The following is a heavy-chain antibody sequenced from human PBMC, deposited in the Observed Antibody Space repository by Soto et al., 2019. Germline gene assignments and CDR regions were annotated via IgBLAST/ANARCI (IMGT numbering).Heavy chain of an antibody. CDR3: ARAHYGDYGYGMDV. CDR2: IYHSGST. Sequence: QLQLQESGSGLVKPSQTLSLTCAVSGGSISSGGYSWSWIRQPPGKGLEWIGYIYHSGSTYYNPSFRGRAPVSVDRSKNQFSRKLSSVPAADTAVYYCARAHYGDYGYGMDVWGQGTTVTVSS. V-gene: IGHV4-30-2*01. CDR1: GGSISSGGYS. D-gene: IGHD4-17*01. J-gene: IGHJ6*02.